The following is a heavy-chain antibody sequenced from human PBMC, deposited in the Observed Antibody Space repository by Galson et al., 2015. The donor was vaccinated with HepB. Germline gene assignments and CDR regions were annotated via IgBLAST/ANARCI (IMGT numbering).Heavy chain of an antibody. J-gene: IGHJ4*02. CDR2: ISYDGSNK. Sequence: SLRLSCAASGFTFSSYAMHWVRQAPGKGLEWVAVISYDGSNKYYADSVKGRFTISRDNSKNTLYLQMNSLRAEDTAVYYCAREKGYCSSTSCWTSVDYWGQGTLVTVSS. V-gene: IGHV3-30-3*01. D-gene: IGHD2-2*01. CDR1: GFTFSSYA. CDR3: AREKGYCSSTSCWTSVDY.